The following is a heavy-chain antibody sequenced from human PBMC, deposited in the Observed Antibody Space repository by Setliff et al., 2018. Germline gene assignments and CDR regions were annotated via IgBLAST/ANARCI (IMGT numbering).Heavy chain of an antibody. Sequence: GGSVRLSCAASGFNFSSYGMHWVRQAPGKGLEWVSAIWFDGSNHYYVDSVKGRFIISRDNSKNTLYLQMNSLRAEDTAVYFCAKESGAHYFYYYYMDVWGKGTTVTVSS. CDR1: GFNFSSYG. D-gene: IGHD2-15*01. CDR3: AKESGAHYFYYYYMDV. J-gene: IGHJ6*03. V-gene: IGHV3-33*06. CDR2: IWFDGSNH.